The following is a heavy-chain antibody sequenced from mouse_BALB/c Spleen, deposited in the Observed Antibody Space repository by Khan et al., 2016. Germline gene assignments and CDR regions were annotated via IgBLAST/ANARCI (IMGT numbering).Heavy chain of an antibody. CDR2: ILPGTDST. Sequence: VQLQESGAELMKPGASVKISCNASGYTFSRYWIEWIKERPGHGLEWIGEILPGTDSTNYNDKFKGKAAFTAESSSSTAYIQLNSLTSEDSAVYYCARGASWGQGTLVTVSA. CDR3: ARGAS. J-gene: IGHJ3*01. V-gene: IGHV1-9*01. CDR1: GYTFSRYW.